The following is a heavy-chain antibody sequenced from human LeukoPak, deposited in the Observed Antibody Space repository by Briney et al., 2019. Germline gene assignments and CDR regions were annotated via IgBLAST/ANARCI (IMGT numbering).Heavy chain of an antibody. J-gene: IGHJ3*02. CDR3: ARGAADDSSGYYYGDDAFDI. CDR1: GGSFSGYY. D-gene: IGHD3-22*01. V-gene: IGHV4-34*01. Sequence: SETLSLTCAVYGGSFSGYYWSWIRQPPGKGLEWIGEINHSGSTNYNPSLKSRVTISVDTYKNQFSLKLSSVTAADTAVYYCARGAADDSSGYYYGDDAFDIWGQGTMVTVSS. CDR2: INHSGST.